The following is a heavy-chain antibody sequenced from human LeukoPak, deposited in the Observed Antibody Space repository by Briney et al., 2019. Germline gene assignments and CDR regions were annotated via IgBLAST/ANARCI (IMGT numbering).Heavy chain of an antibody. CDR2: ISGSGGST. V-gene: IGHV3-23*01. D-gene: IGHD2-2*01. Sequence: GGSLRLSCAASGFTFSSYAMSWVRQAPGKGLERVSAISGSGGSTYYADSVKGRFTISRDNSKNTLYLQMNSLRAEDTAVYYCAKGRFHCSSTSCPRAYFDYWGQGTLVTVSS. CDR1: GFTFSSYA. CDR3: AKGRFHCSSTSCPRAYFDY. J-gene: IGHJ4*02.